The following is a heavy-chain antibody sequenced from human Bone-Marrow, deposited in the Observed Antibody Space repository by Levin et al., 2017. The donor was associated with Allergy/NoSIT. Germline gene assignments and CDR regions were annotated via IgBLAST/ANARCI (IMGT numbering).Heavy chain of an antibody. CDR1: GGSISSSNYY. J-gene: IGHJ4*02. CDR3: ARGPPPDF. CDR2: IFHSGYT. V-gene: IGHV4-39*01. Sequence: SETLSLTCTVSGGSISSSNYYWGWIRQPPGTGLEWIGNIFHSGYTFYNPSLKSRVTISLDTSKRQISLNLTSVTAADTAVYYCARGPPPDFWGQGALVTVSS.